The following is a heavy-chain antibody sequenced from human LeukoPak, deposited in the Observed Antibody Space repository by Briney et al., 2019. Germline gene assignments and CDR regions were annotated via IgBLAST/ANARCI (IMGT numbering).Heavy chain of an antibody. CDR3: ARHGEGGSDY. D-gene: IGHD3-16*01. CDR1: GGSFSGYY. CDR2: INHSGST. J-gene: IGHJ4*02. V-gene: IGHV4-34*01. Sequence: SETLSLTCAVYGGSFSGYYWSWIRQPPGKGQEWIGEINHSGSTNYNPSLKSRVTISVDTSKNQFSLKLSSVTAADTAVYFCARHGEGGSDYWGQGTLVTVSS.